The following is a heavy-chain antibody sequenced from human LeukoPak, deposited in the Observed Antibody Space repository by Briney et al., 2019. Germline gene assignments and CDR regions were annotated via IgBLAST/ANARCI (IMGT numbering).Heavy chain of an antibody. J-gene: IGHJ4*02. CDR3: AREGDSSGSLGDC. CDR1: GSTFGNYY. Sequence: GGSLRLSCAASGSTFGNYYMSWVRQAPGKGLEWVANIKHDGNWKSYADSVKGRFTVSRDNAEKLVYLHMSSLRAEDTAMYYCAREGDSSGSLGDCWGQGILVTVSS. D-gene: IGHD6-19*01. CDR2: IKHDGNWK. V-gene: IGHV3-7*03.